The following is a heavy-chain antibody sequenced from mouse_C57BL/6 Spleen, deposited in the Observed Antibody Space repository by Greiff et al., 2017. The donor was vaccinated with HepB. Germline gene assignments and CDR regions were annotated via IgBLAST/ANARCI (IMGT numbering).Heavy chain of an antibody. CDR3: ARNYGSSRGYFDV. V-gene: IGHV1-63*01. J-gene: IGHJ1*03. CDR2: IYPGGGYT. CDR1: GYTFTNYW. D-gene: IGHD1-1*01. Sequence: VQLQESGAELVRPGTSVKMSCKASGYTFTNYWIGWVKQRPGHGLEWIGDIYPGGGYTNYNEKFKGKATLTADKSSSTAYMQFSSLTSEDSAIYYCARNYGSSRGYFDVWGTGTTVTVSS.